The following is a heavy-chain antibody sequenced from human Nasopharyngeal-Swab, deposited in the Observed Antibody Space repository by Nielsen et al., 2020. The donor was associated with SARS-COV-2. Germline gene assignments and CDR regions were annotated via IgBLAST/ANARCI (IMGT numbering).Heavy chain of an antibody. J-gene: IGHJ6*02. CDR1: GFTFSSYA. CDR3: AKDLLRFLEWSPMDV. CDR2: ISGSGGST. Sequence: GESLKIPCAASGFTFSSYAMSWVRQAPGKGLEWVSAISGSGGSTYYADSVKGRFTISRDNSKNTLYLQMNSLRAEDTAVYYCAKDLLRFLEWSPMDVWGQGTTVTVSS. D-gene: IGHD3-3*01. V-gene: IGHV3-23*01.